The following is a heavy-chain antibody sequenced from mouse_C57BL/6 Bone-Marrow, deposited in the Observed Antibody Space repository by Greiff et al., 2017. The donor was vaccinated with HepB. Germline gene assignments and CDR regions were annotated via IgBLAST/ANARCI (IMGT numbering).Heavy chain of an antibody. CDR2: ISSGGSYT. J-gene: IGHJ3*01. CDR3: AIRAYSNYGFAY. D-gene: IGHD2-5*01. CDR1: GFTFSSYG. Sequence: EVKLMESGGDLVKPGGSLKLSCAASGFTFSSYGMSWVRQTPDKRLEWVATISSGGSYTYYPDSVKGRFTISRDNAKNTLYLQISSLKSEDTAMYYCAIRAYSNYGFAYWGQGTLVTVSA. V-gene: IGHV5-6*02.